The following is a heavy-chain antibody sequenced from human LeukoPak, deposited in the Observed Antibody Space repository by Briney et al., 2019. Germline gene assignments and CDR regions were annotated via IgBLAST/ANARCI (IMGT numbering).Heavy chain of an antibody. CDR1: GGSFSGYY. J-gene: IGHJ4*02. V-gene: IGHV4-59*01. CDR2: IYYSGTT. Sequence: PSETLSLTCAVYGGSFSGYYWSWIRQPPGKGLEWIGYIYYSGTTNYNPSLKSRVTISVDASKNQFSLKLSSVTAADTAVYYCARGVYIAAAQYGYWGQGTLVTVSS. D-gene: IGHD6-13*01. CDR3: ARGVYIAAAQYGY.